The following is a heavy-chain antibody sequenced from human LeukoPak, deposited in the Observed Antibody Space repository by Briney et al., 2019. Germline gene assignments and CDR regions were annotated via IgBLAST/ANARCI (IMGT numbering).Heavy chain of an antibody. CDR1: GGSISYYY. V-gene: IGHV4-59*12. CDR3: AREGDRWPWVDY. Sequence: SETLSLTCTVSGGSISYYYWSWIRQPPGKGLEWIGYTYYSGSTNYNPSLKSRVTISVDTSKNQFSLKLSSVTAADTAVYYCAREGDRWPWVDYWGQGTLVTVSS. J-gene: IGHJ4*02. CDR2: TYYSGST. D-gene: IGHD5-24*01.